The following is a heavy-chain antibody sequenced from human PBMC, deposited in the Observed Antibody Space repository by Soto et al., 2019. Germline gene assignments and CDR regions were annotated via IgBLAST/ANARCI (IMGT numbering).Heavy chain of an antibody. CDR3: ASGGWETPI. CDR2: INPDGREE. D-gene: IGHD1-26*01. J-gene: IGHJ4*02. V-gene: IGHV3-7*03. CDR1: GFTFSIYW. Sequence: EVQLVESGGGLVQPGGSLRLSCAASGFTFSIYWMSWVRQAPGKGLEWGATINPDGREEYYVDSVKGRFTISRDNAKKSLYLQMNSLRGEDTAVYYCASGGWETPIWGQGTLVTVSS.